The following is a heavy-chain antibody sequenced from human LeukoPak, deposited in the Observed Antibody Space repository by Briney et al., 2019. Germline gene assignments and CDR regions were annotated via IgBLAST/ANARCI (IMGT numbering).Heavy chain of an antibody. V-gene: IGHV3-15*01. CDR2: IKSKTDGGTT. D-gene: IGHD2-2*01. CDR3: TSLYCSSTSCHFDY. Sequence: GGSLRLSCAASGFTFSNAWMSWVRQAPGKGLEGVGRIKSKTDGGTTDYAAPVKGRFTISRDDSKNTLYLQMNSLKTEDTAVYYCTSLYCSSTSCHFDYWGQGTLVTVSS. CDR1: GFTFSNAW. J-gene: IGHJ4*02.